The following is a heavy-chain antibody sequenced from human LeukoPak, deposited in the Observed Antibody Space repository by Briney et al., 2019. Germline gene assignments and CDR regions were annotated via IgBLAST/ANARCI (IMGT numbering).Heavy chain of an antibody. CDR1: GLTFSSYG. CDR2: FTASGAGS. Sequence: GGSLRLSCAASGLTFSSYGMSWVRQAPGKGLEWVSSFTASGAGSYYADSVRGRFTVSRDNSKNTVYLQVNSLRAEDTAVYYCAKGRVAGNGWTFNDFWGQGTLVTVSS. V-gene: IGHV3-23*01. D-gene: IGHD6-19*01. CDR3: AKGRVAGNGWTFNDF. J-gene: IGHJ4*02.